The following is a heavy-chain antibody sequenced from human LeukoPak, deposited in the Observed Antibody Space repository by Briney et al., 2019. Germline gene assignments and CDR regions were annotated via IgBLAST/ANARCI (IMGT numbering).Heavy chain of an antibody. J-gene: IGHJ6*02. Sequence: GSLRLSCAASGFTFSSYAMSWIRQPPGKGLEWIGEINHSGSTNYNPSLKSRVTISVDTSKNQFSLKLSSVTAADTAVYYCARARGYSYGALFYGMDVWGQGTTVTVSS. CDR2: INHSGST. D-gene: IGHD5-18*01. CDR1: GFTFSSYA. V-gene: IGHV4-34*01. CDR3: ARARGYSYGALFYGMDV.